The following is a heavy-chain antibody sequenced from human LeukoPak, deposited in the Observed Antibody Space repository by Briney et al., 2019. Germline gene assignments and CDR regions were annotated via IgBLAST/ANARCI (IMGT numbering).Heavy chain of an antibody. J-gene: IGHJ4*02. CDR2: ISPSGDKT. CDR1: GFTFSTYA. CDR3: AKERSGGWPFDY. Sequence: GGSLRLSCAASGFTFSTYAMTWVRQAPGKGLECVSAISPSGDKTYYADSVKGRLTISRDNSKNTLYLQMNSLRAEDTAIYYCAKERSGGWPFDYWGQGTLVTVSS. D-gene: IGHD6-19*01. V-gene: IGHV3-23*01.